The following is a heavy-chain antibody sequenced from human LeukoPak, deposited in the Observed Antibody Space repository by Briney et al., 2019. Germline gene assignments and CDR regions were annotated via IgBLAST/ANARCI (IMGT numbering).Heavy chain of an antibody. CDR3: AFWSGYYVQDNDY. Sequence: SVKVSCKASGGTFSSYAISWVRQAPGQGLEWMGGIIPIFGTANYAQKFQGRVTITTDESTSTAYMELSSLRSEDTAVYYCAFWSGYYVQDNDYWGQGTLVTVSS. CDR1: GGTFSSYA. D-gene: IGHD3-3*01. CDR2: IIPIFGTA. J-gene: IGHJ4*02. V-gene: IGHV1-69*05.